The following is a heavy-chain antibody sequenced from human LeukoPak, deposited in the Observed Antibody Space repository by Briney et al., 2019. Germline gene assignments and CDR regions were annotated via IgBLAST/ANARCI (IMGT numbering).Heavy chain of an antibody. D-gene: IGHD3-10*01. CDR2: ISGYSSNT. V-gene: IGHV1-18*01. J-gene: IGHJ6*02. CDR3: ASPPITMVPYGLDV. Sequence: ASVKVSCKAYGYTFMSHGITWVRQAPGQGLEWMGWISGYSSNTHYAQTLQGRVTMTTDTSTNTAYMELRSLISDDTAVYYCASPPITMVPYGLDVWGQGTTVTVSS. CDR1: GYTFMSHG.